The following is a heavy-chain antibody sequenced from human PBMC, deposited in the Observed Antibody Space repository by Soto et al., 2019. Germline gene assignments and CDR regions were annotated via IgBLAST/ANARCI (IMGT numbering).Heavy chain of an antibody. D-gene: IGHD2-2*01. CDR2: VYYSGNT. CDR3: ARAGVGDYYFDY. Sequence: SETLSLTCTVSGGSDSSGNYYWTWIRQPPGKGLEYIGYVYYSGNTNYNPSLKSRVIISVDTSKNQFSLKVSSVSAADTAVYYCARAGVGDYYFDYWGHGTLVT. J-gene: IGHJ4*01. CDR1: GGSDSSGNYY. V-gene: IGHV4-61*01.